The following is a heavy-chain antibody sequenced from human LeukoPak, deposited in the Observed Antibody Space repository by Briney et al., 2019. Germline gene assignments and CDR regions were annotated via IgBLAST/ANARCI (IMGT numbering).Heavy chain of an antibody. D-gene: IGHD3-9*01. V-gene: IGHV3-48*04. CDR1: GFTFSSYS. Sequence: PGGSLRLSCAASGFTFSSYSMNWVRQAPGKGLEWVSYISSSSRTIYYADSVKGRFTISRDNAKNSLYLQMNSLRAEDTAVYYCASGGKIVLRYFDWLLGRYWGQGTLVTVSS. J-gene: IGHJ4*02. CDR3: ASGGKIVLRYFDWLLGRY. CDR2: ISSSSRTI.